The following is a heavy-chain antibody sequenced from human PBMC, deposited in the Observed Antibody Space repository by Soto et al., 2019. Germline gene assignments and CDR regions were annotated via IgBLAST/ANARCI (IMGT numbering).Heavy chain of an antibody. CDR3: ARSGTIFGVVKYYYMDV. Sequence: SETLSLTCAFYGGSFSGYYWSWIRQPPGKGLEWIGEINHSGSTNYNPSLKSRVTISVDTSKNQFSLKLSSVTAADTAVYYCARSGTIFGVVKYYYMDVWGKGTTVTVSS. D-gene: IGHD3-3*01. CDR2: INHSGST. J-gene: IGHJ6*03. V-gene: IGHV4-34*01. CDR1: GGSFSGYY.